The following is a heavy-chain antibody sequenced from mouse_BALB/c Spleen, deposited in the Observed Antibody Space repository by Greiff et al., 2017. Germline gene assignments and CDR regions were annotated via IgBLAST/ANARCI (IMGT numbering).Heavy chain of an antibody. CDR1: GFTFSSYG. CDR2: INSNGGST. V-gene: IGHV5-6-3*01. Sequence: EVKLVESGGGLVQPGGSLKLSCAASGFTFSSYGMSWVRQTPDKRLELVATINSNGGSTYYPDSVKGRFTISRDNAKNTLYLQMSSLKSEDTAMYYCARERGYFDYWGQGTTLTVSS. CDR3: ARERGYFDY. J-gene: IGHJ2*01.